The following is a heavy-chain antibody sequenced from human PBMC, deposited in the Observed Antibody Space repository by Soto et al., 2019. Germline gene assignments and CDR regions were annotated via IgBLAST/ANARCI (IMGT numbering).Heavy chain of an antibody. D-gene: IGHD5-12*01. Sequence: WGTLRLSCTASGFTFSSYNMNWVRQAPGKGLEWVSSISSSSSSIYCAYSVKGRFTISSDNAKNSLLLQMNIMSADETAVYYGARNFMATIRLFDYWGQGTLVTVSS. J-gene: IGHJ4*02. CDR2: ISSSSSSI. CDR1: GFTFSSYN. V-gene: IGHV3-21*01. CDR3: ARNFMATIRLFDY.